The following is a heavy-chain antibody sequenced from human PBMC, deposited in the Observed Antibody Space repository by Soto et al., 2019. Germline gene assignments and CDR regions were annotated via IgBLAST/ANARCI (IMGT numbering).Heavy chain of an antibody. CDR1: GYSFTSYW. J-gene: IGHJ4*02. CDR3: ARQIAAVAGPYSFDY. V-gene: IGHV5-51*01. Sequence: EVQLVQSGAEVKKPGESLKISCKGSGYSFTSYWIGWVRQMPGKGLEWMGIIYPGDSDTRYIPSFQGQVTISADKSISTAYLQWSSLKASDTAMYYCARQIAAVAGPYSFDYWGQGTLVTVSS. CDR2: IYPGDSDT. D-gene: IGHD6-19*01.